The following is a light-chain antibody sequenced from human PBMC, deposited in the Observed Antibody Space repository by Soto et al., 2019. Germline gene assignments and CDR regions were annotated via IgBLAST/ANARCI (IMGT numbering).Light chain of an antibody. CDR3: SSYTSSRSWV. J-gene: IGLJ3*02. CDR1: SSDVGVYDY. Sequence: QSVLTQPASVSGSPGQSITISCTGTSSDVGVYDYVSWYQQYPGKTPQLLIYEVNRPSGVSDRFSGSKSGNTASLTISDLQAEDEADCYCSSYTSSRSWVFGGGTKVTVL. V-gene: IGLV2-14*01. CDR2: EV.